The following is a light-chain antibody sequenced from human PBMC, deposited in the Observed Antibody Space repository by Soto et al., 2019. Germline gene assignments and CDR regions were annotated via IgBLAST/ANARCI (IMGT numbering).Light chain of an antibody. CDR2: EVS. CDR1: SSDVGGYNY. Sequence: QSALTQPPSASGSPGQSVTISCTGTSSDVGGYNYVSWYQQHPGKAPKLMIYEVSKRPSGVPDRFSGSKSGNTASLTVSGLQAEDEADYYCSSNAGINNFVLFGGGTKLTVL. V-gene: IGLV2-8*01. J-gene: IGLJ2*01. CDR3: SSNAGINNFVL.